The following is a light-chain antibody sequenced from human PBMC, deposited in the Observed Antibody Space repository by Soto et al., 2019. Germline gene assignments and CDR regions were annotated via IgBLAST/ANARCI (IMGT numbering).Light chain of an antibody. J-gene: IGLJ2*01. CDR1: SGHSSYA. CDR3: QTWGTGIQGV. CDR2: LNSDGSH. V-gene: IGLV4-69*01. Sequence: QLVLTQSPSASASLGASVKLTCTLSSGHSSYAIAWHQQQPEKGPRYLMKLNSDGSHSKGDGIPDRFSGSSSGAERYLTISCLPSEDEADYYCQTWGTGIQGVFGGGTKLTVL.